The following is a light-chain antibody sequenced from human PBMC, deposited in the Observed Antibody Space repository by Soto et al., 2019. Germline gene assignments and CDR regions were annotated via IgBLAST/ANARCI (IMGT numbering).Light chain of an antibody. V-gene: IGLV2-14*01. J-gene: IGLJ1*01. CDR3: SSYTSSRNYV. CDR2: EVS. CDR1: SSYVGGYNY. Sequence: QYALTQPASLSGSPGQSITISCTGTSSYVGGYNYVSWYQQHPGKAPKLMIYEVSNRPSGVSNRFSGSKSGNTASLTISGLQAEDEADYYSSSYTSSRNYVFGPGTKLTVL.